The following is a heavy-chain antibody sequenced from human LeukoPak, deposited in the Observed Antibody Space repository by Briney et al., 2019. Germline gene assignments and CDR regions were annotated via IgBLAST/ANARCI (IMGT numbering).Heavy chain of an antibody. V-gene: IGHV3-7*01. CDR3: ARVLNLYSSATFDP. Sequence: GGSLRLSCAASGSTFSNDWMSWVRQAPGKGLEWVANIKEDGGEKYYVDSVKGRFTISRDNAKNSLYLQMNRVRDEDTAVYYCARVLNLYSSATFDPWGQGTLVTVSS. CDR1: GSTFSNDW. J-gene: IGHJ5*02. CDR2: IKEDGGEK. D-gene: IGHD6-25*01.